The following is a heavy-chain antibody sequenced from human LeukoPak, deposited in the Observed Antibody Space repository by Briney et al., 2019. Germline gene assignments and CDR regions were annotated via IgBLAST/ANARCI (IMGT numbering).Heavy chain of an antibody. CDR3: ARGGITMVRGVGYYYYMDV. CDR1: GGSFSGYY. J-gene: IGHJ6*03. CDR2: NNHSGST. Sequence: PSETLSLTCAVYGGSFSGYYWSWIRQPPGKGLEWIGENNHSGSTNYNPSLKSRVTISVDTSKNQFSLKLSSVTAADTAVYYCARGGITMVRGVGYYYYMDVWGKGTTVTVSS. D-gene: IGHD3-10*01. V-gene: IGHV4-34*01.